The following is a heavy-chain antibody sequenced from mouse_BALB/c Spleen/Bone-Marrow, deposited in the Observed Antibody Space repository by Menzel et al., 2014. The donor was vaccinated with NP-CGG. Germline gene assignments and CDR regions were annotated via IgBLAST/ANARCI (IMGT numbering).Heavy chain of an antibody. CDR2: INPYNGAT. CDR3: ARGAY. CDR1: GYSITGYY. Sequence: VHVKQSGPELVKPGVSVKISCKASGYSITGYYMHWVKQSHVKSLEWIGRINPYNGATTYSQSFKDKASLTVDESSKTAYMDLHSLTSEDSAVYYCARGAYWGQGTLVTVSA. V-gene: IGHV1-31*01. J-gene: IGHJ3*01.